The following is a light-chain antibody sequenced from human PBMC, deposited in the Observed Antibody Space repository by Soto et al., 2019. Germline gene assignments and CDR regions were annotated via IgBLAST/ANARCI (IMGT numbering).Light chain of an antibody. CDR3: QHYNSYSEA. J-gene: IGKJ1*01. CDR1: QTISSW. CDR2: KAS. Sequence: DIQMTQSPSTLSGSVGDRVTITCRASQTISSWLAWYQQKPGKAPKLLIYKASTLKSGVPSRFRGSGSGTEFTLTISSLQPDDFATSYCQHYNSYSEAFGKGTKVELK. V-gene: IGKV1-5*03.